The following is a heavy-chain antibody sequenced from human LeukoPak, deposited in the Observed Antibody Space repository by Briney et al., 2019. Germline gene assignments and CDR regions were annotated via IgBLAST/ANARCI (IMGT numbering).Heavy chain of an antibody. Sequence: SETLSLTCTVSGGSISSYYWSWIRQPAGKGLEWIGRIYTRGSTNYNPSLKSRVTMSVDTSRNQFSLKLSSVTAADTAVYYCAGEGHYYDSTGYYYGGEDYWGQGTLVTVSS. CDR3: AGEGHYYDSTGYYYGGEDY. D-gene: IGHD3-22*01. CDR2: IYTRGST. CDR1: GGSISSYY. J-gene: IGHJ4*02. V-gene: IGHV4-4*07.